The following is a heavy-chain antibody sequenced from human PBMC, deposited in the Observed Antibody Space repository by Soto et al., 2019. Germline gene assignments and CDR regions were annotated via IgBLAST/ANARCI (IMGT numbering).Heavy chain of an antibody. V-gene: IGHV3-23*01. CDR1: GFTFSSYS. CDR2: ISDDGSNK. Sequence: GGPLRLSCAASGFTFSSYSMTWVRQAPGKGLEWVSIISDDGSNKYYADSVKGRFTISRDNSKNTLYLQMNSLRAEDTAVYYCARAGAYYVSRDSDDAFDIWGQGTMVTVSS. J-gene: IGHJ3*02. CDR3: ARAGAYYVSRDSDDAFDI. D-gene: IGHD3-10*02.